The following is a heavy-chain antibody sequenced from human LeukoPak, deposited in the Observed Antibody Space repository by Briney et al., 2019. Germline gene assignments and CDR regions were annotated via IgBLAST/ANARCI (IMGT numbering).Heavy chain of an antibody. CDR1: GGSISSYY. D-gene: IGHD3-22*01. CDR3: ARGTDYYDSSGYYWVGSYYFDY. V-gene: IGHV4-59*12. Sequence: SETLSLTCTVSGGSISSYYWSWIRQPPGKGLEWIGYIYYSGSTNYNPSLKSRVTISVDTSKNQFSLKLSSVTAADTVVYYCARGTDYYDSSGYYWVGSYYFDYWGQGTLVTVSS. J-gene: IGHJ4*02. CDR2: IYYSGST.